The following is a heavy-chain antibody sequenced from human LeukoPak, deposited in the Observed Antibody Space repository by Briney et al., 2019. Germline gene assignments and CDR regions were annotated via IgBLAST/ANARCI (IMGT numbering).Heavy chain of an antibody. CDR2: IYYSGIS. CDR1: GGSISNHY. Sequence: SETLSLTCTVSGGSISNHYWTWIRQSPGKGLEWIGYIYYSGISDYNPSLRSRVTMSVDTSKNQFSLHLSSVTAADTAVYYCARSAFLVTAPGLYYFDYWGQGTLVAVSS. J-gene: IGHJ4*02. D-gene: IGHD6-13*01. CDR3: ARSAFLVTAPGLYYFDY. V-gene: IGHV4-59*11.